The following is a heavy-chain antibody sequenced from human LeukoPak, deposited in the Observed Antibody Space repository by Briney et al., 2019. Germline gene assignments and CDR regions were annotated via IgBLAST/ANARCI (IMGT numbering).Heavy chain of an antibody. CDR1: GGSISGGDYY. D-gene: IGHD3-9*01. CDR3: ASTYYDILTGAVRFCR. CDR2: LYYSGST. J-gene: IGHJ5*02. Sequence: SQTLSLTCTVYGGSISGGDYYWSWLRQPPGKGLEWIGYLYYSGSTYYTPSLKSRVTIYADTSQYQFTLKLSTVTAPAVAVYSCASTYYDILTGAVRFCRWGQGTLVTVSS. V-gene: IGHV4-30-4*01.